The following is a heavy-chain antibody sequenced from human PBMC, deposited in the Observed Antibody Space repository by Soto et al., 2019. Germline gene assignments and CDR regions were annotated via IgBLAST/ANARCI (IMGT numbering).Heavy chain of an antibody. Sequence: LRLSCAASGFTFSSYAMSWVRQAPVKGLEWVSAISGSGGSTYYADSVKGRFTISRDNSKNTLYLQMNSLRAEDTAVYYCAKALAAGTYYYYYYGMDVWGQGTTVTVSS. CDR1: GFTFSSYA. V-gene: IGHV3-23*01. CDR3: AKALAAGTYYYYYYGMDV. D-gene: IGHD6-19*01. CDR2: ISGSGGST. J-gene: IGHJ6*02.